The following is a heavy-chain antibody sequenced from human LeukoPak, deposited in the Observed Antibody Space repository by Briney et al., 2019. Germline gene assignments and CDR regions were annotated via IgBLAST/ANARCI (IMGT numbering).Heavy chain of an antibody. D-gene: IGHD6-19*01. Sequence: ASVKVSCKASGYTFTSYDINWVRQATGQGLEWMGWMNPNSGNTGYAQKFQGRVTMTRNTSISTAYMELSSLRSEDTAVYYCARAIYSSGWYDYWGQGTLVTVSS. J-gene: IGHJ4*02. CDR3: ARAIYSSGWYDY. CDR1: GYTFTSYD. CDR2: MNPNSGNT. V-gene: IGHV1-8*01.